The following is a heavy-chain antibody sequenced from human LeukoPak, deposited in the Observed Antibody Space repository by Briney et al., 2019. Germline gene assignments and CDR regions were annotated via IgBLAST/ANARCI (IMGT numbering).Heavy chain of an antibody. CDR1: GFTFSSYS. V-gene: IGHV3-21*01. Sequence: GGSLRLSCAASGFTFSSYSMNWVRQAPGKGLEWVSSISSSSSYIYYADSVKGRFTTSRDNAKNSLYLQMNSLRAEDTAVYYCASPYYDILTGPVGAFDIWGQGTMVTVSS. CDR2: ISSSSSYI. J-gene: IGHJ3*02. D-gene: IGHD3-9*01. CDR3: ASPYYDILTGPVGAFDI.